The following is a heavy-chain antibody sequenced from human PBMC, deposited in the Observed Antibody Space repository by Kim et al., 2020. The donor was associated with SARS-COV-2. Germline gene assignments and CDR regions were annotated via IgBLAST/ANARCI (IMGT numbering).Heavy chain of an antibody. V-gene: IGHV4-30-4*01. CDR3: ARDERRKVYNWFDP. CDR1: GGSITNGDYY. J-gene: IGHJ5*02. Sequence: SETLSLTCTVSGGSITNGDYYWSWIRQPPGKGLEWIGDISYSGSTYYNASLRSRATISTDTSKNEFSLKLSSVTAADTAVYYCARDERRKVYNWFDPWG. CDR2: ISYSGST.